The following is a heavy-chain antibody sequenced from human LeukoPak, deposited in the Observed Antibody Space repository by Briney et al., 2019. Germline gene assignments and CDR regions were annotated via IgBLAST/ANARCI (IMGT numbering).Heavy chain of an antibody. V-gene: IGHV4-34*01. CDR3: ARGIFYGGRNQYIWCDL. D-gene: IGHD4-23*01. CDR1: GGPFRGFF. CDR2: ISHSGSS. Sequence: MSSETLSLTCAVYGGPFRGFFWSWIRQAPGKGLEWIGEISHSGSSNYNPSLKSRITISVDTSKSQFSLRLTSVTAADTAVYYCARGIFYGGRNQYIWCDLWGQGTLVTVSS. J-gene: IGHJ5*02.